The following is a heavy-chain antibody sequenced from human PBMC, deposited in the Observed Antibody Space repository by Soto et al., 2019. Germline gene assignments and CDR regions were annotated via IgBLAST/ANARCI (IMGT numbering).Heavy chain of an antibody. CDR1: GYTFTSYD. Sequence: AGVKVSCKASGYTFTSYDIKWVRQATGQGLEWMGWMNRNSGNTGYEQKFQGRVTMTRNTSISTAYMELSSLRSEDTAVYYCARGVLVPAGAAGYYYGIGVWGQGTMVTVSS. D-gene: IGHD2-2*01. CDR2: MNRNSGNT. CDR3: ARGVLVPAGAAGYYYGIGV. V-gene: IGHV1-8*01. J-gene: IGHJ6*02.